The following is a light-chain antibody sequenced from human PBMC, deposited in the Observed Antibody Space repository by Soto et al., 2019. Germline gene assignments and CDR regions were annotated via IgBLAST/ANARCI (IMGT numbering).Light chain of an antibody. J-gene: IGKJ4*01. V-gene: IGKV1-5*03. CDR1: QTISSW. CDR3: QQYNSYSPLT. CDR2: KAS. Sequence: DIQMTQSPATLSLSLGDRVTITCRASQTISSWLAWYQQKPGKAPKLLIYKASTLKSGVPSRFSGSGSGTEFTLTISFLQPDDFATYYCQQYNSYSPLTFGGGTKVDIK.